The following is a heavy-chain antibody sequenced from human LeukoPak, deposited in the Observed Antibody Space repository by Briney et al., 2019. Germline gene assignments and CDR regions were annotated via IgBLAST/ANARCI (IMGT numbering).Heavy chain of an antibody. CDR3: ARDVRPHEERIAPRWLDP. V-gene: IGHV3-30-3*01. CDR1: GFTFSSYA. CDR2: ISYDGSNK. J-gene: IGHJ5*02. Sequence: GGSLRLSCAASGFTFSSYAMHWVRQAPGKGLEWVAVISYDGSNKYCADSVKGRFTISRDNSKNTLYLQMNSLRAEDTAVYYCARDVRPHEERIAPRWLDPWGQGTLVTGSS. D-gene: IGHD6-6*01.